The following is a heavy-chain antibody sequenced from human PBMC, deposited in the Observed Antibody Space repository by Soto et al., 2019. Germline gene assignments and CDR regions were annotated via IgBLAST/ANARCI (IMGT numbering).Heavy chain of an antibody. CDR3: ATKGGGYYFGFDP. V-gene: IGHV3-11*01. Sequence: GGSLRLSCAASGFTFSDYYMSWIRQAPGKGLEWVSYISSGGTTIYYADSVKGRFTISRDDAKNSLYLQMNSLRAEDTAVYFCATKGGGYYFGFDPWGQGTLVTVSS. J-gene: IGHJ5*02. D-gene: IGHD3-22*01. CDR2: ISSGGTTI. CDR1: GFTFSDYY.